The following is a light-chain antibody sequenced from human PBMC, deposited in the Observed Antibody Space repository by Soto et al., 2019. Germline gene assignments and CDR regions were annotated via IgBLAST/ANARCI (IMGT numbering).Light chain of an antibody. CDR3: SSYAASNNFYFV. CDR1: SSDVGGYNY. Sequence: QSALTQPPSASGSPGQSVTISCTGTSSDVGGYNYVSWYQQYPGIAPKLMIYEVTKRPSRVPDRFSGSKSGNTASLTVSGLKAEDEADYYCSSYAASNNFYFVFGGGTQLTVL. J-gene: IGLJ3*02. V-gene: IGLV2-8*01. CDR2: EVT.